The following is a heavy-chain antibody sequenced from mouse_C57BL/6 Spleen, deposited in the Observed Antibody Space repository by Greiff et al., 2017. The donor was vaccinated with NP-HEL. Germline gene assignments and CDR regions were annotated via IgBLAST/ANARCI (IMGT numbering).Heavy chain of an antibody. CDR3: ASSFTTKYAMDY. V-gene: IGHV5-17*01. D-gene: IGHD2-12*01. CDR1: GFTFSDYG. CDR2: ISSGSSPI. J-gene: IGHJ4*01. Sequence: DVHLVASGGGLVKPGGSLQLSCAASGFTFSDYGMHWVRQAPEKGLEWVAYISSGSSPIYYADTVKGRFTISRDNAKNTLFLQMTSLRSEDTAMYYCASSFTTKYAMDYWGQGTSVTVSS.